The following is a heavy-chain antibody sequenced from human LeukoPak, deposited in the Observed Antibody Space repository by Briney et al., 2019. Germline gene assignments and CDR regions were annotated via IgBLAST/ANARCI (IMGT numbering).Heavy chain of an antibody. CDR3: ARLEYDYVWGSYHYFDY. CDR1: GYSISSGYY. CDR2: IYYSGST. D-gene: IGHD3-16*01. V-gene: IGHV4-38-2*02. J-gene: IGHJ4*02. Sequence: SETLSLTCTVSGYSISSGYYWGWIRQPPGKGLEWIGSIYYSGSTYYNPSLKSRVTISVDTSKNQFSLKLSSVTAADTAVYYCARLEYDYVWGSYHYFDYWGQGTLVTVSS.